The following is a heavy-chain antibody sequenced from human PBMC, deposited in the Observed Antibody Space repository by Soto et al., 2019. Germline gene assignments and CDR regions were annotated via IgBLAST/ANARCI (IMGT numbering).Heavy chain of an antibody. CDR3: ARPNIACNDVGGFEV. J-gene: IGHJ6*02. D-gene: IGHD1-1*01. CDR1: GFTFSTYA. V-gene: IGHV3-30-3*01. Sequence: QVQLVESGGGVVQPGRSLRLSCAASGFTFSTYAMHWVRQAPGKGLGWVAVILYDGSKKEYADSVKGRFTISRDTPKNNLHLQMNSLRVEDTAVYYCARPNIACNDVGGFEVWGRGTAVTVSS. CDR2: ILYDGSKK.